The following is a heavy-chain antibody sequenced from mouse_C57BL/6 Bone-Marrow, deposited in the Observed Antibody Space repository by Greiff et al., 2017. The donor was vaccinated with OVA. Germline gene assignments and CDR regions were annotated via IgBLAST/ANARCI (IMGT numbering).Heavy chain of an antibody. J-gene: IGHJ3*01. V-gene: IGHV1-59*01. CDR2: IDPSDSYT. CDR3: AREGFFAY. CDR1: GEACTSYV. Sequence: VQLQQPGAELVRPGTSVKLSGLGWGEACTSYVIHLVKHRPGQGLEWIVVIDPSDSYTNYNQKFKGKATLTVDTSSSTAYMQLSSLTSEDSAVYYCAREGFFAYWGQGTLVTVSA.